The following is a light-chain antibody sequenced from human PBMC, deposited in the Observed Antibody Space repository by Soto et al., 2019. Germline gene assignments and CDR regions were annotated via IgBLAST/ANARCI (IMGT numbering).Light chain of an antibody. CDR2: QDN. Sequence: SYELTQPPSVSVSPGQTASITCSGDKLGDKYACWYQQKPGQSPVLVIYQDNKRPLGIPERISGSNSGNTATLTISGTQAMDEADYYCQAWDGSTAVFGGGTKVTVL. CDR1: KLGDKY. J-gene: IGLJ2*01. CDR3: QAWDGSTAV. V-gene: IGLV3-1*01.